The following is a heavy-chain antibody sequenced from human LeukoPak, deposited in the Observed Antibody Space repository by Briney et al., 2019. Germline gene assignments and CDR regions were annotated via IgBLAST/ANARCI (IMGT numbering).Heavy chain of an antibody. J-gene: IGHJ5*02. V-gene: IGHV4-59*01. CDR3: ARVDPYIVATGNWFDP. Sequence: SETLSLTCTVSGGSISSYYWSWIRQPPGKGLEWIGYIYYSGSTNYNLSLKSRVTISVDTSKNQFSLKLSSVTAAGTAVYYCARVDPYIVATGNWFDPWGQGTLVTVSS. CDR1: GGSISSYY. D-gene: IGHD5-12*01. CDR2: IYYSGST.